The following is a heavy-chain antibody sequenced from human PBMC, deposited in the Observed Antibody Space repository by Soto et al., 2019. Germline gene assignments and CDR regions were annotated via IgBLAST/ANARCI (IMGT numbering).Heavy chain of an antibody. CDR3: ARPFIAARPDYYGMDV. J-gene: IGHJ6*02. CDR1: GYTFTSYY. Sequence: ASVKVSCKASGYTFTSYYMHWVRQAPGQGLEWMGIINPSGGSTSYAQKFQGRVTMTRDTSTSTVYMELSSLRSEDTAVYYCARPFIAARPDYYGMDVWGQGTTVTVSS. V-gene: IGHV1-46*01. CDR2: INPSGGST. D-gene: IGHD6-6*01.